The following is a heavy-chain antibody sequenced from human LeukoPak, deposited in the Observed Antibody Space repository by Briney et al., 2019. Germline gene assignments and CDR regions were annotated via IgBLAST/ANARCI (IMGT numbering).Heavy chain of an antibody. Sequence: ASVKVSCKASGYSFTSNVISWVRHAPGQGLEWMGWISAYNGNTNYPQKLQGRVTMTTDTSTSTAYMELRSLRSDDTAVYYCARFGLGKHIEVAGIPFDIWGQGTMVTVSS. CDR2: ISAYNGNT. CDR1: GYSFTSNV. J-gene: IGHJ3*02. V-gene: IGHV1-18*01. D-gene: IGHD6-19*01. CDR3: ARFGLGKHIEVAGIPFDI.